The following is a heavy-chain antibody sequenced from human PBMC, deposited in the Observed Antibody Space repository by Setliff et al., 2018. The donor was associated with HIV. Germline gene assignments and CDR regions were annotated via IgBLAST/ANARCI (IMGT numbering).Heavy chain of an antibody. Sequence: PGESLKISCAASGFNFNRYGMHWVRQAPGKGLEWVAYIRSDGSGIDYADSVKGRFSISRDNSKNTLYLQMNSLRAEDTAVYYCAKAARDYYDSSGYYIGIDYWGRGTLVTVSS. V-gene: IGHV3-30*02. CDR1: GFNFNRYG. J-gene: IGHJ4*02. D-gene: IGHD3-22*01. CDR2: IRSDGSGI. CDR3: AKAARDYYDSSGYYIGIDY.